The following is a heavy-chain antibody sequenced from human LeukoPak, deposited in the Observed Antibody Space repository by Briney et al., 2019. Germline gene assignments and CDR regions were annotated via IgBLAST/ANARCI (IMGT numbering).Heavy chain of an antibody. V-gene: IGHV3-23*01. Sequence: PGVSLRLSCAASGFTFSNSAVSWVRQAPGKGLEWLSTINGGGGGTYYADSVTGRFTISSDTSQNTLYLQMNSLRTDDTAVYYCAKANPTPRGVNFDYWGQGTLVTVSS. D-gene: IGHD3-10*01. CDR1: GFTFSNSA. CDR3: AKANPTPRGVNFDY. CDR2: INGGGGGT. J-gene: IGHJ4*02.